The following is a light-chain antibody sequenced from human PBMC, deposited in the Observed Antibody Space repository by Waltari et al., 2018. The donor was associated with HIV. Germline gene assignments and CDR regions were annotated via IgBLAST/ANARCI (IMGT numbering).Light chain of an antibody. CDR1: SSNIGSNA. J-gene: IGLJ2*01. CDR2: SNN. CDR3: AAWDDSLNGLL. Sequence: QSVLTQPPSASGTPGQGVTISCSGSSSNIGSNAVNWYRQLPGTAPKVLIQSNNRRPSGVLDRVSGSKSGTSASLAISGLQSEDDADYYCAAWDDSLNGLLFGGGTKLTVL. V-gene: IGLV1-44*01.